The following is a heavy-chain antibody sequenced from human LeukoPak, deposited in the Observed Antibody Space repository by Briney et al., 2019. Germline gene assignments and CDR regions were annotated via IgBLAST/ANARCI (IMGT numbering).Heavy chain of an antibody. V-gene: IGHV4-4*07. Sequence: LETLSLTCTVSGGFVSTYYWTWIRQPAGKGLEWIGRIFTTGSTNYNPSLMSRATMSIDTSKSQFSLKFRSVTAADTAVYYCARGDGSTMARGVSRYGWFDSWGQGALVTVSS. CDR2: IFTTGST. J-gene: IGHJ5*01. CDR1: GGFVSTYY. D-gene: IGHD3-10*01. CDR3: ARGDGSTMARGVSRYGWFDS.